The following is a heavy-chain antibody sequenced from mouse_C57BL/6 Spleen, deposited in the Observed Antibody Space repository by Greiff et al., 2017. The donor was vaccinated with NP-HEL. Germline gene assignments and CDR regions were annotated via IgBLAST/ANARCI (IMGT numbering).Heavy chain of an antibody. V-gene: IGHV1-74*01. J-gene: IGHJ2*01. CDR2: IHPSDSDT. Sequence: QVHVKQSGAELVKPGASVKVSCKASGYTFTSYWMHWVKQRPGQGLEWIGRIHPSDSDTNYNQKFKGKATLTVDKSSSTAYMQLSSLTSEDSAVYYCAIRWLPFDYWGQGTTLTVSS. CDR3: AIRWLPFDY. CDR1: GYTFTSYW. D-gene: IGHD2-2*01.